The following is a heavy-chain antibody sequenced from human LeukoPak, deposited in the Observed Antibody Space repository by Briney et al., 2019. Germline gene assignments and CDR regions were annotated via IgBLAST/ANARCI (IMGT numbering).Heavy chain of an antibody. V-gene: IGHV4-59*01. J-gene: IGHJ5*02. Sequence: SETLSLTCTVSGGSISSYYWSWIRQPPGKGLEWIGYIYYSGSTNYNPSLKSRVTISVDTSKNQFSLKLSSVTAADTAVYYCARDSSWFDPWGQGALVTVSS. CDR1: GGSISSYY. D-gene: IGHD6-13*01. CDR3: ARDSSWFDP. CDR2: IYYSGST.